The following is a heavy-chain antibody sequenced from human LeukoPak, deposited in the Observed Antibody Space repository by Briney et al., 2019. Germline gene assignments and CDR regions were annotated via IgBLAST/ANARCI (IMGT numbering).Heavy chain of an antibody. D-gene: IGHD5-24*01. CDR2: INHSGST. CDR1: GGSFSGYY. Sequence: SSETLSLTCAVYGGSFSGYYWSWIRQPPGKGLEWIGEINHSGSTNYNPSLKSRVTISVDTSKNQFSLKLSSVTAADTAVYYCARVGRMATIYWGQGTLVTVSS. J-gene: IGHJ4*02. V-gene: IGHV4-34*01. CDR3: ARVGRMATIY.